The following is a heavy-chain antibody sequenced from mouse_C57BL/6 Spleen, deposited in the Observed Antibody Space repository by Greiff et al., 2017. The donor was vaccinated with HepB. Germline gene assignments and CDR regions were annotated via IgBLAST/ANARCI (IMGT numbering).Heavy chain of an antibody. V-gene: IGHV5-17*01. CDR1: GFTFSDYG. CDR3: ARSGYTTVVPDY. CDR2: LSSGSSTI. J-gene: IGHJ2*01. D-gene: IGHD1-1*01. Sequence: EVHLVESGGGLVKPGGSLKLSCAASGFTFSDYGMHWVRQAPEKGLEWVAYLSSGSSTIYYADTVKGRFTISRDNAKNTLFLQMTSLRSEDTAMYYCARSGYTTVVPDYWGQGTTLTVSS.